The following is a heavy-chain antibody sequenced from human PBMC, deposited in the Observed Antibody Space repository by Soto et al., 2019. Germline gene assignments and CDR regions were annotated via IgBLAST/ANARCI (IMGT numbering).Heavy chain of an antibody. V-gene: IGHV3-23*01. CDR2: ISGSGGST. CDR1: GFTFSSYA. CDR3: AKDHDYGGNWYYFDY. D-gene: IGHD4-17*01. J-gene: IGHJ4*02. Sequence: EVQLLESGGGLVQPGGSLRLSCAASGFTFSSYAMSWVRQAPGKGLEWVSAISGSGGSTYYADSVKGRFTISRDNSKNPLYLQMNSLRAEDTAVYYCAKDHDYGGNWYYFDYWGQGTLVTVSA.